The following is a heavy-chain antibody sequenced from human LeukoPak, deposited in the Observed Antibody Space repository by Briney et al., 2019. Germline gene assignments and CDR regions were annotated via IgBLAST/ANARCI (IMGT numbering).Heavy chain of an antibody. CDR3: ARVSGSYYLHFDY. V-gene: IGHV4-34*01. J-gene: IGHJ4*02. CDR1: GGSFSGYY. CDR2: IYHSGST. D-gene: IGHD1-26*01. Sequence: PSETLSLTCAVYGGSFSGYYWSWIRQPPGKGLEWIGEIYHSGSTNYNPSLKSRVTISVDTSKNQFSLKLSSVTAADTAVYYCARVSGSYYLHFDYWGQGTLVTVSS.